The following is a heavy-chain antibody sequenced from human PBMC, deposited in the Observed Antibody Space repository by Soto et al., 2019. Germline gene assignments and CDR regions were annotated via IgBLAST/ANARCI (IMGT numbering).Heavy chain of an antibody. CDR1: GFTFGDYA. D-gene: IGHD6-19*01. CDR2: IRSKAYGGTT. J-gene: IGHJ6*02. V-gene: IGHV3-49*03. CDR3: TRDLNSGWLDGIHYYGMDV. Sequence: GGSLRLSCTASGFTFGDYAMSWFRQAPGKGLEWVGFIRSKAYGGTTEYAASVKGRFTISRDDSKSIAYLQMNSLKTEDTAVYYCTRDLNSGWLDGIHYYGMDVWGQGTTVTVSS.